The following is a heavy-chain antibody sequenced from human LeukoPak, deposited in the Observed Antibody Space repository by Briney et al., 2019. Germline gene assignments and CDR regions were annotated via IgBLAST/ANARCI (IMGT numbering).Heavy chain of an antibody. CDR2: IYYSGST. Sequence: SETLSLTCTVSGGSISSYYWSWIRQPPGKGLEWIGYIYYSGSTNYNPSPKSRVTISVDTSKNQFSLKLSSVTAADTAVYYCARHSRAAAGTTPFDYWGQGTLVTVSS. V-gene: IGHV4-59*08. J-gene: IGHJ4*02. CDR1: GGSISSYY. D-gene: IGHD6-13*01. CDR3: ARHSRAAAGTTPFDY.